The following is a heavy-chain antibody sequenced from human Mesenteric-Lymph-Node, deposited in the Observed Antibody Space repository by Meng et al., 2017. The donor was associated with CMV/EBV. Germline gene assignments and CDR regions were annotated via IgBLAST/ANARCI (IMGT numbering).Heavy chain of an antibody. D-gene: IGHD4-11*01. J-gene: IGHJ3*02. CDR1: GGSISSGDYY. Sequence: SETLSLTCTVSGGSISSGDYYWSWIRQPPGKGLEWIGYIYYSGSTNYNPSLKSRVTISVDTSKNQFSLKLSSVTAADTAVYYCARVLTTFDAFDIWGQGTMVTVSS. CDR3: ARVLTTFDAFDI. V-gene: IGHV4-61*08. CDR2: IYYSGST.